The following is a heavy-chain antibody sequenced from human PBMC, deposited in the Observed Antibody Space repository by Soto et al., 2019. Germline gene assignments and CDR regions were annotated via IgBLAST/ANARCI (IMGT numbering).Heavy chain of an antibody. CDR3: ARGDIAGAVSSGY. Sequence: EVQLVESGGGVVRPGGSLRLSCAASGFTFGEYGMTWVRQIPGKGLEWVAGINWDGDDTGYGDSVKGRFTIFRDNSRNSLYLQMNSLRVDDTSLYYCARGDIAGAVSSGYWGQGTLVTVSS. D-gene: IGHD2-15*01. V-gene: IGHV3-20*04. J-gene: IGHJ4*02. CDR1: GFTFGEYG. CDR2: INWDGDDT.